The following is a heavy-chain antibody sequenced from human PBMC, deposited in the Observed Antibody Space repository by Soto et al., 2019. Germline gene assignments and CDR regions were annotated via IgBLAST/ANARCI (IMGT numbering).Heavy chain of an antibody. V-gene: IGHV4-34*01. Sequence: PSETLSLTCAVYGGSFSGYYWSWIRQPPRKGLEWIGEINHSGSTNYNPSLKSRVTISVDTSKNQFSLKLSSVTAADTAVYYCARGRVATIGYYYYYGMDVWGQGTTVTASS. J-gene: IGHJ6*02. CDR3: ARGRVATIGYYYYYGMDV. CDR2: INHSGST. D-gene: IGHD5-12*01. CDR1: GGSFSGYY.